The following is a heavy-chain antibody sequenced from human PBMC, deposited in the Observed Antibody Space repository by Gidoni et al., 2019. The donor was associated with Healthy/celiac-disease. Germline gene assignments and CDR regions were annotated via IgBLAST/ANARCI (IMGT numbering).Heavy chain of an antibody. Sequence: STYYNPSLKSRVTISVDTSKNQFSLKLSSVTAADTAVYYCARLLPSSGWYSGAGYFDYWGQGTLVTVSS. J-gene: IGHJ4*02. D-gene: IGHD6-19*01. CDR2: ST. V-gene: IGHV4-39*01. CDR3: ARLLPSSGWYSGAGYFDY.